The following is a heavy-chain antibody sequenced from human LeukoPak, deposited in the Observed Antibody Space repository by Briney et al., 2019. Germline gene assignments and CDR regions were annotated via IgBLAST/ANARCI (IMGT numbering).Heavy chain of an antibody. V-gene: IGHV4-59*01. D-gene: IGHD6-19*01. CDR1: GGSISSYY. CDR2: IHYSGST. CDR3: ARKVAVAGSPLDY. Sequence: SETLSLTCTVSGGSISSYYWSWIRQPPGKGLEWIGYIHYSGSTNYNPSLKSRVTISVDMSKNQFSLKLSSVTAADTAVYYCARKVAVAGSPLDYWGQGTLVTVSS. J-gene: IGHJ4*02.